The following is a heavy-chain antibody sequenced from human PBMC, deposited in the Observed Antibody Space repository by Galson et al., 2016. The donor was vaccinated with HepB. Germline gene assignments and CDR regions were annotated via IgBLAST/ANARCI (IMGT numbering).Heavy chain of an antibody. CDR3: VRDLNWSLDS. D-gene: IGHD1-1*01. Sequence: SGFTGFTFSSYWMHWVRQAPGKGLVCVSRIKPDGSYTNYADFVQGRFTISRDNARNILYLQMNSLRAEDTAVYYCVRDLNWSLDSWGQGTLVTVSS. J-gene: IGHJ4*02. V-gene: IGHV3-74*01. CDR2: IKPDGSYT. CDR1: GFTFSSYW.